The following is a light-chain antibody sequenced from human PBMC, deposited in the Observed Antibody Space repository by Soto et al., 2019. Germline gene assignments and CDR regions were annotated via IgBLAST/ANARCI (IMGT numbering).Light chain of an antibody. J-gene: IGLJ2*01. CDR2: SNH. V-gene: IGLV1-44*01. CDR3: STWDGSLRGLV. Sequence: QSVLTQPPSASGAPGQGISISCSGSSSNIGGNSVSWYHQLPGTAPKLLIFSNHQRPSGVPDRFSGSKSGTSASLAISGLQSEDEADYYCSTWDGSLRGLVFGGGTKLTVL. CDR1: SSNIGGNS.